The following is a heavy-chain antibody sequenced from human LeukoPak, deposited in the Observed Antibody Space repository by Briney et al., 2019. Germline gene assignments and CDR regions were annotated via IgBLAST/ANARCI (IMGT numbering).Heavy chain of an antibody. CDR1: GYTFTSYA. Sequence: VASVKVSCKASGYTFTSYAMNWVRQAPGQGLEWMGWINTNTGNPTYAQGFTGRFVFSLDTSVSTAYLQISSLKAEDTAVYYCARVGNQKYSSGWYTEWDAFDIWGQGTMVTVSS. CDR3: ARVGNQKYSSGWYTEWDAFDI. V-gene: IGHV7-4-1*02. D-gene: IGHD6-19*01. CDR2: INTNTGNP. J-gene: IGHJ3*02.